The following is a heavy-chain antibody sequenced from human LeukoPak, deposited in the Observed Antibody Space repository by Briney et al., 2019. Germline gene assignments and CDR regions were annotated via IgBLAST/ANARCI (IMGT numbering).Heavy chain of an antibody. D-gene: IGHD6-6*01. V-gene: IGHV4-34*01. J-gene: IGHJ6*03. Sequence: SETLSLTCGVYGGSFSGYYWSWIRQPPGKGLEWIGEINPRGSTNYNPSLKSRVTLSADTSKNQFSLTLNSVTAADTAVYYCARKAARTRHYYYYYMDAWGKGTTVTVSS. CDR3: ARKAARTRHYYYYYMDA. CDR2: INPRGST. CDR1: GGSFSGYY.